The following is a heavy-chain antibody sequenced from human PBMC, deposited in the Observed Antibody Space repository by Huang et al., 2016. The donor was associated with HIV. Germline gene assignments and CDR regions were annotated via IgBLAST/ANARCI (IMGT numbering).Heavy chain of an antibody. J-gene: IGHJ4*02. CDR3: ARECYYDSSGYCFDY. CDR2: SNPNSGGT. V-gene: IGHV1-2*02. CDR1: GYTFTGYY. D-gene: IGHD3-22*01. Sequence: QVQLVQSGAEVKKPGASVKVSCKASGYTFTGYYSHWVRPAPGQGLEWMGWSNPNSGGTNYAQKFQGRVTMTRETSISTVYMELSRLRSDGTAVYYCARECYYDSSGYCFDYWGQGTLVTVSS.